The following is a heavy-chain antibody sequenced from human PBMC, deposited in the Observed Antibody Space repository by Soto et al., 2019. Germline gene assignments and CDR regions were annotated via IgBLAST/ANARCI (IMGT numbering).Heavy chain of an antibody. D-gene: IGHD6-13*01. V-gene: IGHV1-18*01. Sequence: QVQLVQSGAEVRKPGASVKVSCKSSGYTFINHGIFWVRQAPGQGLEWMAWIYPYNGNTKYAQKLLGRVTLTTDTSTSTAYMDLRSLTSDDTAIYYCARYLNGAAGGGYWGQGTLVTVSS. CDR1: GYTFINHG. J-gene: IGHJ4*02. CDR2: IYPYNGNT. CDR3: ARYLNGAAGGGY.